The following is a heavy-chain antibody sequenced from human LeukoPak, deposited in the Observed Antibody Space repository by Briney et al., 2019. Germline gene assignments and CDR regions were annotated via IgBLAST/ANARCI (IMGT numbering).Heavy chain of an antibody. CDR3: TKDPNGDYVGAFDP. V-gene: IGHV3-23*01. J-gene: IGHJ5*02. CDR1: GFTFSSFA. D-gene: IGHD4-17*01. CDR2: ITGNHGAT. Sequence: GGSLRLSCAASGFTFSSFAMTWVRQAPGKGLEWVSYITGNHGATYNIDSVKGRFTISRDNSQNTLYLQMNSLRAEDTAVYYCTKDPNGDYVGAFDPWGQGTLVTVSS.